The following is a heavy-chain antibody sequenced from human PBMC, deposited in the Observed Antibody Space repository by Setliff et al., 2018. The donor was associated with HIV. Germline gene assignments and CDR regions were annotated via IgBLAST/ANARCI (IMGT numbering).Heavy chain of an antibody. J-gene: IGHJ4*02. Sequence: SETLSLTCTVSGGSISSYYWSWIRQPPGKGLEWIGYIYYSGSTNYNPSLKSRVTISVDTSKNQFSLKLKSVTAADTALYYCASLFHDTSAPWLYYFDYWGQGTTVTVSS. D-gene: IGHD3-22*01. V-gene: IGHV4-59*08. CDR2: IYYSGST. CDR1: GGSISSYY. CDR3: ASLFHDTSAPWLYYFDY.